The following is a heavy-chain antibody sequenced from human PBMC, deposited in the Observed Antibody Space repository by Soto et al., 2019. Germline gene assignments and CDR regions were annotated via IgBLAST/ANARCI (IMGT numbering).Heavy chain of an antibody. CDR3: AREVGSRSHTQQKYYYYGMDV. V-gene: IGHV3-7*01. J-gene: IGHJ6*02. CDR1: GFTFSSYW. CDR2: IKQDGSEK. D-gene: IGHD2-2*03. Sequence: LRLSCAASGFTFSSYWMSWVRQAPGKGLEWVANIKQDGSEKYYVDSVKGRFTISRDNAKNSLYLQMNSLRAEDTAVYYCAREVGSRSHTQQKYYYYGMDVWGQGTTVTVSS.